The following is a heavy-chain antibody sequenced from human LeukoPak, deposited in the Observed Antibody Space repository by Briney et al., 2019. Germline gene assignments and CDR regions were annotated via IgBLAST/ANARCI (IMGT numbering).Heavy chain of an antibody. Sequence: GGSLRLSCSASGFTFTTYGMNWVRQAPGKGLEWVSGIGGGVTRTYYADSGKGRFTISRDNSKNTLYLQMNSLRDEDTAVYYCAKDSHWILFDDWGQGTLVTVSS. V-gene: IGHV3-23*01. CDR3: AKDSHWILFDD. CDR1: GFTFTTYG. J-gene: IGHJ4*02. D-gene: IGHD2-2*03. CDR2: IGGGVTRT.